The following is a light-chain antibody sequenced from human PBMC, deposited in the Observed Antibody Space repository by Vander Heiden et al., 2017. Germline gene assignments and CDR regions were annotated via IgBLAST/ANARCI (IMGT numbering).Light chain of an antibody. J-gene: IGKJ3*01. CDR3: QQSYSTLFT. CDR1: QSISSY. Sequence: DIQMTQYLSSLSASVGDRVTITCRASQSISSYLNWYQQKPGKAPQLLIYAASRLQSGVPSRFSGSESGTDFTLTISSLQPEDFATYYCQQSYSTLFTFGPGTKVDIK. CDR2: AAS. V-gene: IGKV1-39*01.